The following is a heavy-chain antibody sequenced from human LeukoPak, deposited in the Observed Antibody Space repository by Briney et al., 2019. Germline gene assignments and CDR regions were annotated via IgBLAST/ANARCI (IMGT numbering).Heavy chain of an antibody. CDR3: ARMHSSGWNGMDA. CDR1: GFIFSTYT. V-gene: IGHV3-30*04. D-gene: IGHD6-19*01. CDR2: ISYDGDNI. Sequence: GGSLRLSCAASGFIFSTYTMHWVRQAPGKGLEWVALISYDGDNILYADSVKGRFTISRDNSKNTMDLQMSSLRPEDTAVYSCARMHSSGWNGMDAWGKGATVTVSS. J-gene: IGHJ6*04.